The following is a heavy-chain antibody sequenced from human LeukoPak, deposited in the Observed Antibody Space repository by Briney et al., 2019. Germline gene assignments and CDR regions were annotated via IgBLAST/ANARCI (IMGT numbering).Heavy chain of an antibody. CDR1: GFTFSNYA. CDR3: AGRVTGYSSGYVY. J-gene: IGHJ4*02. CDR2: ISGSAHKI. Sequence: GGSLRLSCVATGFTFSNYAMSWVRQAPEKGLDWVSVISGSAHKIRYADSVKGRFTISRDNSENTVYLQMNNLRAEDTALYYCAGRVTGYSSGYVYWGQGTLVTVSS. D-gene: IGHD5-18*01. V-gene: IGHV3-23*01.